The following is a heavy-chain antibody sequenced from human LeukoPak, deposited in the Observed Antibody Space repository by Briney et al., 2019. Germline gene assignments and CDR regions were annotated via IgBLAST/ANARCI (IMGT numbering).Heavy chain of an antibody. V-gene: IGHV3-21*01. CDR1: GFTFSSYS. CDR3: ARAVSIAAPDFDY. Sequence: PGGSLRLSCAASGFTFSSYSMNWVRQAPGKGLEWVSSISSSSSYIYYADSVKGRFTISRDNAKNSLYLQMNSLRAEDTAVYYCARAVSIAAPDFDYWGQGTLVTVSS. CDR2: ISSSSSYI. D-gene: IGHD6-6*01. J-gene: IGHJ4*02.